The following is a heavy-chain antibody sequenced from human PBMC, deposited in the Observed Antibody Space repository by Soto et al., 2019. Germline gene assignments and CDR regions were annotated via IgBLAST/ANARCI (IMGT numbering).Heavy chain of an antibody. J-gene: IGHJ4*02. Sequence: DVHLAESGGTLVQPGGSLRLSCAVSGFTFSGYWMSWVRQAPGKGLEWVAILNNDGSQTNYVDSVRGRFSISRDNTKNSLYLQMNSLRVEDTAVYFCARGGGHNLEYWGQGALVTVSS. V-gene: IGHV3-7*04. D-gene: IGHD1-1*01. CDR3: ARGGGHNLEY. CDR1: GFTFSGYW. CDR2: LNNDGSQT.